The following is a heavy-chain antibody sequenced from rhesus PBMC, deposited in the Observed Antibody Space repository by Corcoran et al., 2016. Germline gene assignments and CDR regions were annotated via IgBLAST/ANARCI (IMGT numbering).Heavy chain of an antibody. CDR2: IYGSGSST. Sequence: QLQLQESGPGLVKPSETLSVTCAVSGGSISSSYWSWIRQAPGKGLEWIGYIYGSGSSTNYNPSLKGRVTLSVDPSKNQLSLKLSSVTTADTAVYYCARLYSGSYYLAEYFEFWGQGALVTVSS. CDR3: ARLYSGSYYLAEYFEF. V-gene: IGHV4-169*01. J-gene: IGHJ1*01. CDR1: GGSISSSY. D-gene: IGHD3-16*01.